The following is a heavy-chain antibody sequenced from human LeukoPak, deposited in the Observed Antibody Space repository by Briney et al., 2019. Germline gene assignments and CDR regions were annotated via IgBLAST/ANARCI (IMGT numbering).Heavy chain of an antibody. V-gene: IGHV4-38-2*02. CDR2: IYHSGST. CDR1: GYSISSGYY. CDR3: ARRTSSGPGNPVFFDP. Sequence: SETLSLTCTVSGYSISSGYYWGWIRQPPGKGLEWIGSIYHSGSTNYNPSLKSRVTISVDTSKNQFSLKLSSVTAADTAVYYCARRTSSGPGNPVFFDPWGQGTLVTVSS. D-gene: IGHD3-22*01. J-gene: IGHJ5*02.